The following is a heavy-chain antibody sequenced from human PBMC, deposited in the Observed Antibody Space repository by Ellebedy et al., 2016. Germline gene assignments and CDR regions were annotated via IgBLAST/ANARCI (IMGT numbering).Heavy chain of an antibody. D-gene: IGHD4-11*01. CDR2: IWYDGSNE. CDR3: AREGPLQRVNY. V-gene: IGHV3-33*01. Sequence: GESLKISCAASGFTFSSYGMHWVRQAPGKGLEWEAFIWYDGSNENYGDSVKGRFTISRDNSKNTLYLQMNNLRAEDTAVYYCAREGPLQRVNYWGLGTLVTVSS. CDR1: GFTFSSYG. J-gene: IGHJ4*02.